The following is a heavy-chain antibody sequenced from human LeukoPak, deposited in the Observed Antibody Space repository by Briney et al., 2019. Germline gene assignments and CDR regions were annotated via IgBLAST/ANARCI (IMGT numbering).Heavy chain of an antibody. CDR2: IHPSSGSA. V-gene: IGHV1-46*01. CDR3: SRASDTNSVGDP. J-gene: IGHJ5*02. CDR1: GYTFTNYY. Sequence: ASVKASCKASGYTFTNYYMHSVRQAPGHGLEGMGIIHPSSGSATYAQGFQGRVTMTRDPSTSTVYMALSRLRSADTAVYFCSRASDTNSVGDPWGQGTLVTVSS. D-gene: IGHD4-23*01.